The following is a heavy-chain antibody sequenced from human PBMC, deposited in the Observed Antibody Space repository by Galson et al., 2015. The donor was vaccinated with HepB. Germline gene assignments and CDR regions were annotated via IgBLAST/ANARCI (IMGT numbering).Heavy chain of an antibody. CDR3: AMGYHNPTWMQLLWYFDL. V-gene: IGHV3-23*01. CDR1: GFTFSSYA. D-gene: IGHD1-14*01. CDR2: ISGSGGST. Sequence: SLRLSCAASGFTFSSYAMSWVRQAPGKGLEWVSTISGSGGSTYYADSVKGRLTISRDNFKNKLYLQMSSLRDEDTAVYYCAMGYHNPTWMQLLWYFDLWGRGTLVTVSS. J-gene: IGHJ2*01.